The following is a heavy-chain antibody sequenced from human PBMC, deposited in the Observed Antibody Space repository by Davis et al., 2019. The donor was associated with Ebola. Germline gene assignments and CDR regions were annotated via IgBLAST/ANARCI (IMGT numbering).Heavy chain of an antibody. CDR1: GGSITTYF. CDR2: IHYLGNT. CDR3: ARGNYGDYIVLYYYNMDV. D-gene: IGHD4-17*01. Sequence: MPSETLSLTCTVSGGSITTYFWSWIRQPPGKGLEWIGNIHYLGNTNYNPSLKSRVTMSVDTSKNQFSLKLSSVTAADTAVYYCARGNYGDYIVLYYYNMDVWGQGTTVTVSS. J-gene: IGHJ6*02. V-gene: IGHV4-59*01.